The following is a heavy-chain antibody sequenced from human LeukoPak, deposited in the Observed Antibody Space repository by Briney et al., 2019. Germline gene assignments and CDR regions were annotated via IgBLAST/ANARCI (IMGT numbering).Heavy chain of an antibody. D-gene: IGHD4-23*01. CDR2: IYYSGST. CDR3: ARGNYGGNNYYYYYMDV. V-gene: IGHV4-39*07. J-gene: IGHJ6*03. CDR1: GGSISSSSYY. Sequence: PSETLSLTCTVSGGSISSSSYYWGWIRQPPGKGLEWIGSIYYSGSTYYNPSLKSRVTISVDTSKNQFSLKVRSVTAADTAVYYCARGNYGGNNYYYYYMDVWGKGTTVTVSS.